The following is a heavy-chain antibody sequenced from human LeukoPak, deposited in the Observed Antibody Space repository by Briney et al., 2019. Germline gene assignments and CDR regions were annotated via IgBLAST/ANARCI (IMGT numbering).Heavy chain of an antibody. D-gene: IGHD3-10*01. CDR2: MNHSGST. V-gene: IGHV4-34*01. CDR3: ARRLGRKFGERFYYYHYMDV. J-gene: IGHJ6*03. Sequence: SETLSLTCAVYGGSFSGYYWSWIRQPPGKGLEWIGEMNHSGSTNYNPSLKSRVTIPVDTSKNQFSLKLSSVTAADTAVYYCARRLGRKFGERFYYYHYMDVWGKGTTVTISS. CDR1: GGSFSGYY.